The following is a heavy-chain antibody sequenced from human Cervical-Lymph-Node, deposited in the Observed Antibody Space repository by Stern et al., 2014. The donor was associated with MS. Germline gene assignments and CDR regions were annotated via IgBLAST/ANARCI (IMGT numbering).Heavy chain of an antibody. CDR1: GFTFSDYY. V-gene: IGHV3-11*01. CDR3: ARAMSKGFAFDY. CDR2: MSLSGSTI. Sequence: VQLLESGGGLVKPGGSLRLSCAASGFTFSDYYMSWIRQAPGKGLEWVSYMSLSGSTIFYADSVKGRFTISRDNANNSLYLQMNSLKAADAAVYFCARAMSKGFAFDYWGQGTLVTVSS. J-gene: IGHJ4*02.